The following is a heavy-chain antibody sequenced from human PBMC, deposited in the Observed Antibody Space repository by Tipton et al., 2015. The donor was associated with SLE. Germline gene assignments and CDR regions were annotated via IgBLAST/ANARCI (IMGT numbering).Heavy chain of an antibody. D-gene: IGHD2-21*01. Sequence: TLSLTCTVSGGSISSYYWSWIRQPPGKGLEWIGYLSDSGSTNYNPSLKSRVTISVDTSKNQFSLKLSSVTAADTAVYYCARRRGGDGYLDYWGQGTLVTVSS. CDR3: ARRRGGDGYLDY. V-gene: IGHV4-59*12. CDR1: GGSISSYY. J-gene: IGHJ4*02. CDR2: LSDSGST.